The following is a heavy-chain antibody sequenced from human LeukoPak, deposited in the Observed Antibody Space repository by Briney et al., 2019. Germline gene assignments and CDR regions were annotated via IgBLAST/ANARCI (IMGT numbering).Heavy chain of an antibody. CDR1: GYTFTNSY. Sequence: ASVKVSCKASGYTFTNSYMHWVRHPPRPGLEWRGRINLNSGGTNYAQKFQGRVTMTRDTSISTAYMKLSRLRSDDTAVYYCARKGKTYYCGCSGPPDDYWGQGTLVTVSS. D-gene: IGHD3-22*01. CDR2: INLNSGGT. CDR3: ARKGKTYYCGCSGPPDDY. J-gene: IGHJ4*02. V-gene: IGHV1-2*02.